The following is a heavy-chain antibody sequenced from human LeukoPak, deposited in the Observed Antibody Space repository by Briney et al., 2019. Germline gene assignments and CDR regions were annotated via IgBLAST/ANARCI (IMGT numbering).Heavy chain of an antibody. D-gene: IGHD6-6*01. CDR2: INPNSGGT. V-gene: IGHV1-2*02. CDR3: ARALSSLRLYYFDY. Sequence: ASVKVSCKASGYTFTGYYIHWVRQAPGQGLEWMGWINPNSGGTNYAQNLEGRVTMTRDTSISTAYMELSSLTSDDTAVYYCARALSSLRLYYFDYWGQGTLITVSS. J-gene: IGHJ4*02. CDR1: GYTFTGYY.